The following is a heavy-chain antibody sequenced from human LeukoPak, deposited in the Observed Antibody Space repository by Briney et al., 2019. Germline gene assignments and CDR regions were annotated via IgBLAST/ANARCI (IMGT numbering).Heavy chain of an antibody. J-gene: IGHJ4*02. Sequence: ASLKLTCKTSGYTFTGYYMDFVRQAPGQGLEWMGWIYPNSGDNKYAQKFQGRVTMTSDTSISTAYMELSGLRSDDTAVYYCGTLLSNGPFDYWGQGSLVTVSS. CDR2: IYPNSGDN. CDR1: GYTFTGYY. V-gene: IGHV1-2*02. CDR3: GTLLSNGPFDY.